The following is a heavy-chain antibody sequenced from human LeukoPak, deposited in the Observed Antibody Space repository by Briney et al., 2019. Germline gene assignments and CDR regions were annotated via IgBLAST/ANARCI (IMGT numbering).Heavy chain of an antibody. CDR1: GVSISSSSFY. CDR3: ARLSWSAAGHFDY. D-gene: IGHD6-13*01. CDR2: IYYSGST. Sequence: SETLPLSCTVSGVSISSSSFYWGWIRPPPGKGLEWVGSIYYSGSTYYNPSLKSRVTISVDTSKNQFSLKLSSVTAADTAVYYCARLSWSAAGHFDYWGQGTLVTVSS. V-gene: IGHV4-39*07. J-gene: IGHJ4*02.